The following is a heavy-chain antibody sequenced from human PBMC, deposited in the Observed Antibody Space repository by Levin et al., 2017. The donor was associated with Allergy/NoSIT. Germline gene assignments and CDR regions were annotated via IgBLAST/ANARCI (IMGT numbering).Heavy chain of an antibody. D-gene: IGHD1-26*01. J-gene: IGHJ3*02. CDR2: IIPIFGTT. CDR3: ARESSGSYWGVYAFEN. CDR1: GGTFSTHA. Sequence: GASVKVSCKASGGTFSTHAFTWVRQAPGQGLEWMGGIIPIFGTTNYAQKFQGRVTITADESTRIVYMELSSLRSEDTALYYCARESSGSYWGVYAFENWGQGTIVTVSS. V-gene: IGHV1-69*13.